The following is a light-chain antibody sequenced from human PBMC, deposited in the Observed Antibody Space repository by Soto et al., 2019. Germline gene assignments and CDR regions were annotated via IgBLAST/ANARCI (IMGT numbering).Light chain of an antibody. CDR1: QSVRSN. Sequence: EIVMTQSPATLSVSPGERATLSCRASQSVRSNLAWYQQKPGQAPRLLIYGASTRATDIPARFSGSGSGTEFTLTISSLQSEDFAVYYCQQYYNWPRTFGQGTKVEIK. CDR2: GAS. J-gene: IGKJ1*01. V-gene: IGKV3-15*01. CDR3: QQYYNWPRT.